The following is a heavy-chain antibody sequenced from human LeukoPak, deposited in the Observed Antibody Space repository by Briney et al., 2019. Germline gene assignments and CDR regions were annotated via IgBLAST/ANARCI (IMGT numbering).Heavy chain of an antibody. J-gene: IGHJ5*02. CDR1: GFTFSSYS. CDR2: ISSSSSYI. D-gene: IGHD3-10*01. V-gene: IGHV3-21*01. Sequence: GGSLRLSCAASGFTFSSYSMNWVRQAPGKGLKWVSSISSSSSYIYYADSVKGRFTISRDNAKTSLYLQMNSLRAEDTAVYYCARDHTYYYGSGSYPNWFDPWGQGTLVTASS. CDR3: ARDHTYYYGSGSYPNWFDP.